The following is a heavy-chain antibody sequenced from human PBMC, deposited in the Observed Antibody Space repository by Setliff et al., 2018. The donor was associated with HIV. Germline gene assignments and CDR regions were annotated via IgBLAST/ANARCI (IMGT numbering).Heavy chain of an antibody. CDR2: IHHSGGT. CDR3: ARLPDINSWPFDY. Sequence: PSETLSLTCAVYGGSFSGYYWTWIRQPPGKGLEWIGYIHHSGGTQYNPSLMSRLTMSVDSSKNQFSLSLSSVTAADTAVYYCARLPDINSWPFDYWARGTLVTVS. CDR1: GGSFSGYY. V-gene: IGHV4-59*01. D-gene: IGHD6-13*01. J-gene: IGHJ4*02.